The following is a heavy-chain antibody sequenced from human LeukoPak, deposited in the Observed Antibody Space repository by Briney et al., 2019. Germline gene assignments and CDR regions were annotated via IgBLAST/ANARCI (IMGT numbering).Heavy chain of an antibody. D-gene: IGHD4-17*01. Sequence: PGRSLRYSCIVSGFTFSTYDMHWVRQAPGKGLEWVAVIWSDGSNKYYTDSVKGRFTISRDNPKNTLYLQMNSLRVEDTAVYHCARGLDLGYFQRWGQGTLVTVSS. CDR2: IWSDGSNK. CDR3: ARGLDLGYFQR. V-gene: IGHV3-33*01. J-gene: IGHJ1*01. CDR1: GFTFSTYD.